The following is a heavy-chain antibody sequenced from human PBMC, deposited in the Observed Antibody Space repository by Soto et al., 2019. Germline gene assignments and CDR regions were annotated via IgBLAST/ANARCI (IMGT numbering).Heavy chain of an antibody. V-gene: IGHV3-53*04. J-gene: IGHJ3*02. CDR3: ARVEIFVVVPAAISPCWLHRCFDI. CDR2: IYSGGST. Sequence: GGSLRLSCAASGFTVSSNYMSWVRQAPGKGLEWVSVIYSGGSTYYADSVKGRFTISRHNSKNTLYLQMNSLRAEDTAVYYCARVEIFVVVPAAISPCWLHRCFDIWGQGTMVTVS. CDR1: GFTVSSNY. D-gene: IGHD2-2*01.